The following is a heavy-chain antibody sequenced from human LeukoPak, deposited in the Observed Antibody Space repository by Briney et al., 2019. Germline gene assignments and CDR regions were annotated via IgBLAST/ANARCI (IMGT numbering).Heavy chain of an antibody. Sequence: PGGSLRLSCAASGFTFSSYAMSWVRQAPGKGLEWVSGISGSGGSTYYADSVKGRVTISRDNSKNTLYLQMNSLRAEDTAVYYCAKGLRSGDSNWFDPWGQGTLVTVSS. D-gene: IGHD2-21*02. J-gene: IGHJ5*02. CDR2: ISGSGGST. CDR3: AKGLRSGDSNWFDP. V-gene: IGHV3-23*01. CDR1: GFTFSSYA.